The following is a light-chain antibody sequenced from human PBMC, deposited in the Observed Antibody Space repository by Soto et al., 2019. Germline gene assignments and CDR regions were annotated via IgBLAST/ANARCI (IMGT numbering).Light chain of an antibody. Sequence: EIVLTQSPGTLSLSPGERATLSCRASQSVSSSYLAWYQQKPGQAPRLLIYGASSRATGIPDRFSGSGSGTDFTLTISRLEPEDFAVYYCQQYGSSPPWPFGQGTKVETK. CDR3: QQYGSSPPWP. J-gene: IGKJ1*01. CDR1: QSVSSSY. V-gene: IGKV3-20*01. CDR2: GAS.